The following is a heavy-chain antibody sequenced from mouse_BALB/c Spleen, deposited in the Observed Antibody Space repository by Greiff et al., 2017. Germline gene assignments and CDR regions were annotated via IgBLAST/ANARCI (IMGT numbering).Heavy chain of an antibody. V-gene: IGHV5-4*02. Sequence: DVQLVESGGGLVKPGGSLKLSCAASGFTFSDYYMYWVRQTPEKRLEWVATISDGGSYTYYPDSVKGRFTISRDNAKNNLYLQMSSLKSEDTAMYYCARGEVRRTWFAYWGQGTLVTVSA. CDR1: GFTFSDYY. D-gene: IGHD2-14*01. CDR2: ISDGGSYT. J-gene: IGHJ3*01. CDR3: ARGEVRRTWFAY.